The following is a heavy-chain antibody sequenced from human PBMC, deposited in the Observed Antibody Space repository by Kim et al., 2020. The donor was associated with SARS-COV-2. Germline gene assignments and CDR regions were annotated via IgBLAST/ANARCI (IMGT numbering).Heavy chain of an antibody. Sequence: ADSVKGRFTISRDNAKNSLYLQMDSLRAEDTAVYFCARAFIATRWYFDLWGRGTLVSVSS. J-gene: IGHJ2*01. CDR3: ARAFIATRWYFDL. V-gene: IGHV3-11*01. D-gene: IGHD3-16*02.